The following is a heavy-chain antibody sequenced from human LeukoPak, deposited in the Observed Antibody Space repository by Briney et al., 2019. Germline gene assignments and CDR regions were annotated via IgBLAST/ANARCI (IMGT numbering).Heavy chain of an antibody. CDR1: GGSFSGYY. V-gene: IGHV4-34*01. J-gene: IGHJ4*02. CDR3: ARGRAFFD. Sequence: SETLSLTCAVYGGSFSGYYWNWIRQPPGKGLEWIGEINQSGSTNYNPSLKSRVTISFDTSKNQFSLKLSSVTAADTAVYYCARGRAFFDWGQGTLVIVSS. D-gene: IGHD3-3*02. CDR2: INQSGST.